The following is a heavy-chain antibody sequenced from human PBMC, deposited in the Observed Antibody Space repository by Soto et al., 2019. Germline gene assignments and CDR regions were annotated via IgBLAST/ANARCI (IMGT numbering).Heavy chain of an antibody. CDR2: IIPIFGTA. J-gene: IGHJ4*02. V-gene: IGHV1-69*01. D-gene: IGHD6-19*01. CDR1: GGTFSSYA. CDR3: AGGRLEGGPPAA. Sequence: QVQLVQSGAEVKKPGSSVKVSCKASGGTFSSYAISWVRQAPGQGLEWMGGIIPIFGTANYAQKFQGRVKITGDGSPGTGYQEVGSLGSEGPGVYYWAGGRLEGGPPAAWGQGTLVTVSS.